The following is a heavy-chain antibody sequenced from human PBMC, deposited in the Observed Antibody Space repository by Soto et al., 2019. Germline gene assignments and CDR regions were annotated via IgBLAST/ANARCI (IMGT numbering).Heavy chain of an antibody. Sequence: QLVESGGGVVQPGRSLRLSCAASGFTFSLYGMHWVRQAPGKGLEWVAVTSYDGSNKYYADSVKGRFTISRDNSKNTLYLQMDSLRAEDSPGYYCANDSGYSGYEIYDYDYGIDVCGQGTMVTVSS. D-gene: IGHD5-12*01. CDR3: ANDSGYSGYEIYDYDYGIDV. CDR2: TSYDGSNK. CDR1: GFTFSLYG. V-gene: IGHV3-30*18. J-gene: IGHJ6*02.